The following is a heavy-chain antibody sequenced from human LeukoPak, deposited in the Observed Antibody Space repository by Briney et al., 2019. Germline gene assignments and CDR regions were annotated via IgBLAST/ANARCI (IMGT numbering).Heavy chain of an antibody. CDR2: IYYSGST. CDR3: ARDVVIYYYMDV. CDR1: GGSISSSNYY. V-gene: IGHV4-39*07. D-gene: IGHD3-10*01. J-gene: IGHJ6*03. Sequence: SETLSLTCTVSGGSISSSNYYWGWIRQPPGKGLEWIGSIYYSGSTYYNPSLKSRVTISVDTSKNQFSLKLSSVTAADTAVYYCARDVVIYYYMDVWGKGTTVTVSS.